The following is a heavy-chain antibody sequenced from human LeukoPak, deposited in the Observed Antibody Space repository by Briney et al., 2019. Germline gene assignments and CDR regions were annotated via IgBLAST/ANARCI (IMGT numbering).Heavy chain of an antibody. V-gene: IGHV4-38-2*02. CDR3: ARIYPALFDN. D-gene: IGHD3-16*02. J-gene: IGHJ4*02. Sequence: SETLSLTCTVSGYSISSGYYRIWIRQPPGNGLDWIGSNYHSVLTYYNPSLKSRVHMSVDTSQNQFSLKLISLTAADTAVYYCARIYPALFDNWGQGTLVTVSS. CDR2: NYHSVLT. CDR1: GYSISSGYY.